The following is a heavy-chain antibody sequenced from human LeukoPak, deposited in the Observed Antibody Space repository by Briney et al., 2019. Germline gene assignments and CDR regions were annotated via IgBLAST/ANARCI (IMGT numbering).Heavy chain of an antibody. V-gene: IGHV4-59*01. D-gene: IGHD6-19*01. J-gene: IGHJ5*02. CDR3: ARLGYSSGWYGGNWFDP. CDR1: GGSMNRYY. CDR2: IYYSGST. Sequence: SETLSLTCTVSGGSMNRYYWSWIRQPPGKGLEWSGYIYYSGSTDYNPSLKSRVTISADTSKNQFSLKVRSVTAADTAVYYCARLGYSSGWYGGNWFDPWGQGTLVTVSS.